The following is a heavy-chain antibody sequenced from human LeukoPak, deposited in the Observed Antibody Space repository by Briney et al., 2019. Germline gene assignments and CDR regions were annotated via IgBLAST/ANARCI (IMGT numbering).Heavy chain of an antibody. CDR3: ATETYYYGSGRTFDY. CDR2: FDPEDGEA. V-gene: IGHV1-24*01. CDR1: GYTLTELS. Sequence: ASVKVSCKVSGYTLTELSMHWVRQAPGKGLEWMGGFDPEDGEAIYAQKFQGRVTMTEDTSTDTAYMELSSLRSEDTAVYYCATETYYYGSGRTFDYWGQGTLVTVSS. J-gene: IGHJ4*02. D-gene: IGHD3-10*01.